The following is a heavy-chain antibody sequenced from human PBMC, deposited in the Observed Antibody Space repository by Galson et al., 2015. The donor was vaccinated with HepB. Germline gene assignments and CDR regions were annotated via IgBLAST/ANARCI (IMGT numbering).Heavy chain of an antibody. D-gene: IGHD4-11*01. V-gene: IGHV1-69*13. CDR2: IIPIFGTA. CDR1: GGTFSSYA. J-gene: IGHJ6*03. Sequence: SVKVSCKASGGTFSSYAISWVRQAPGQGLEWMGGIIPIFGTANYAQKFQGRVTITADESTSTAYMELSSLRSEDTAVYYCARDPGGLQNYYYMDVWGKGTTVTVSS. CDR3: ARDPGGLQNYYYMDV.